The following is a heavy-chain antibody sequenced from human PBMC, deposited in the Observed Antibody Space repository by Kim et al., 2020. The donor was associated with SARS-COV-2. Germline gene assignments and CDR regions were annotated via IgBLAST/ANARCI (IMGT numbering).Heavy chain of an antibody. V-gene: IGHV3-33*01. Sequence: GGSLRLSCAASGFTFSSYGMHWVRQAPGKGLEWVAVIWYDGSNKYYADSVKGRFTISRDNSKNTLYLQMNSLRAEDTAVYYCARDGRLLELDVVYYFDYWGQGTLVTVSS. D-gene: IGHD1-7*01. CDR1: GFTFSSYG. CDR3: ARDGRLLELDVVYYFDY. J-gene: IGHJ4*02. CDR2: IWYDGSNK.